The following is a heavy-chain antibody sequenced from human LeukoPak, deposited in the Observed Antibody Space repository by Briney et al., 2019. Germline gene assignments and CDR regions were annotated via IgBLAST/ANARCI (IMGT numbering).Heavy chain of an antibody. CDR2: ISGSGGST. CDR1: GFTFSSYA. D-gene: IGHD3-22*01. CDR3: SSVSYYYDSSGYYPNLYFDY. J-gene: IGHJ4*02. Sequence: GGSLRLSCAASGFTFSSYAMSWVRQAPGKGLEWVSAISGSGGSTYYADSVKGRFTISRDNSKNTLYLQMNSLRAEDTAVYYCSSVSYYYDSSGYYPNLYFDYWGQGTLVTVSS. V-gene: IGHV3-23*01.